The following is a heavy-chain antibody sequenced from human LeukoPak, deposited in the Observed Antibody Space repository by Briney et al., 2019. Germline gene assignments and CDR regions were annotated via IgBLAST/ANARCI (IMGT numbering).Heavy chain of an antibody. Sequence: GGSLRLSCAASGFTFSDYYMSWIRQTPGKGLEWVSYISSSGSTIYYADSVKGRFTISRDNAKNSLYLQMNSLRAEDAAVYYCARGEAYYYDSSGYYLGYWGQGTLVTVSS. CDR2: ISSSGSTI. CDR1: GFTFSDYY. V-gene: IGHV3-11*01. CDR3: ARGEAYYYDSSGYYLGY. J-gene: IGHJ4*02. D-gene: IGHD3-22*01.